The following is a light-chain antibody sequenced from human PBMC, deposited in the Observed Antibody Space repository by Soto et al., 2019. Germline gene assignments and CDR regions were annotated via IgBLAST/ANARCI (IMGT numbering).Light chain of an antibody. CDR3: KSYAGSNTYV. V-gene: IGLV2-8*01. J-gene: IGLJ1*01. Sequence: QSGLTQPPSASGSPGHSVTISCTGTKNDIGVYDFVSWYQHHPGKAPRLIIYEVVQRPSGVPDRFSGSKSGNTASLTVPGLQAADEADYFCKSYAGSNTYVFGSGTKVTVL. CDR1: KNDIGVYDF. CDR2: EVV.